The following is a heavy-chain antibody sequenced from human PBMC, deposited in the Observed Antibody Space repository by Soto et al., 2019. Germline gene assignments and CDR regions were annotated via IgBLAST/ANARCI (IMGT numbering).Heavy chain of an antibody. V-gene: IGHV4-4*03. CDR1: GGSISSSIW. J-gene: IGHJ4*02. Sequence: QVQLQESGPGLVKPPGTLSLTCAVSGGSISSSIWWNGVRLPPGKGLEWIGEIYHSGTANYNPSLKSRVTISVDKSKNQFSLKLSSVTAADTAVYYCTRRGDGSGTLDYWGQGTLVTVSS. D-gene: IGHD3-10*01. CDR2: IYHSGTA. CDR3: TRRGDGSGTLDY.